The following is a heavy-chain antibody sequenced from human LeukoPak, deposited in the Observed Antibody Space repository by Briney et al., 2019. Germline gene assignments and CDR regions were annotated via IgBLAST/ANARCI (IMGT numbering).Heavy chain of an antibody. CDR1: GFTFSSYG. Sequence: GGSLRLSCAASGFTFSSYGMHWVRQAPGKGLEWVAVIWYDGSNKYYADSVKGRFTISRDNSKNTLYLQMNSLRAEDTAVYYCVRGYYTQAFDCWGQGTLVTVSS. J-gene: IGHJ4*02. D-gene: IGHD3-3*01. V-gene: IGHV3-33*01. CDR2: IWYDGSNK. CDR3: VRGYYTQAFDC.